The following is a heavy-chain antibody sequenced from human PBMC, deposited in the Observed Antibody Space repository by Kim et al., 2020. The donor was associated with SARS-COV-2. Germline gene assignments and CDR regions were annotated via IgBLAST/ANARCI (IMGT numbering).Heavy chain of an antibody. CDR3: ARGPPDRRITMVRGVTRHYYYYGMDV. Sequence: GGSLRLSCAASGFTFSSYGMHWVRQAPGKGLEWVAVIWYDGSNKYYADSVKGRFTISRDNSKNTLYLQMNSLRAEDTAVYYCARGPPDRRITMVRGVTRHYYYYGMDVWGQGTTVTVSS. V-gene: IGHV3-33*01. D-gene: IGHD3-10*01. CDR2: IWYDGSNK. CDR1: GFTFSSYG. J-gene: IGHJ6*02.